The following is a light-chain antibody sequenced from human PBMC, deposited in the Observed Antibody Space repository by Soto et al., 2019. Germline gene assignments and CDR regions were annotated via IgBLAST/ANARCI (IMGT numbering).Light chain of an antibody. J-gene: IGLJ2*01. CDR2: DVS. V-gene: IGLV2-14*01. Sequence: QSALTQPASVSGSPGQSITISCTGTSSDVGGYNYVSWYQQHPGKAPKLMIYDVSNRPSGVSNRFSGSKSGNTASLTISGLQAEDEADYSCSSYTISSVVFGGGTKLTVL. CDR3: SSYTISSVV. CDR1: SSDVGGYNY.